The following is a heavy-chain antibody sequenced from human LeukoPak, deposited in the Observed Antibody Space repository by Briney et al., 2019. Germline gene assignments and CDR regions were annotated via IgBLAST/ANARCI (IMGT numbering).Heavy chain of an antibody. Sequence: PGGSLRLSCAASGFIFSNYGMIWVRQAPGKGPEWVSSISSISTYTHYADSVKGRFIISRDNAENSLFLQMNSLRAEDTAVYYCARERGDYCSSTSCYYTHWGQGTLVTVSS. CDR1: GFIFSNYG. J-gene: IGHJ4*02. CDR2: ISSISTYT. CDR3: ARERGDYCSSTSCYYTH. D-gene: IGHD2-2*01. V-gene: IGHV3-21*01.